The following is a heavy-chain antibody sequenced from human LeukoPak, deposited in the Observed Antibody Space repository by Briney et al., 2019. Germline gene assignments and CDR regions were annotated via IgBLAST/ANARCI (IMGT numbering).Heavy chain of an antibody. CDR1: GFIFSDYA. V-gene: IGHV3-21*01. CDR2: ISSSSSYI. CDR3: ARDRLLAAREPFDY. D-gene: IGHD6-6*01. J-gene: IGHJ4*02. Sequence: PGGSLRLSCAASGFIFSDYAMTWVRQAPGKGLEWVSSISSSSSYIYYADSVKGRFTISRDNAKNSLYLQMNSLRAEDTAVYYCARDRLLAAREPFDYWGQGTLVTVSS.